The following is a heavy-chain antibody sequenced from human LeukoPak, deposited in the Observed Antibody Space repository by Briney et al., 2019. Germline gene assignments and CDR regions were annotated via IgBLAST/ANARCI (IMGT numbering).Heavy chain of an antibody. CDR3: ARSYDSGNYDY. CDR1: GGSLSSGNYF. D-gene: IGHD3-10*01. Sequence: PSETLSLTCTVSGGSLSSGNYFWNWIRQHPGKGLEWIGCIYYSGSTYYNPSLKSRVTISVDTSKSQFSLKLSSVTAADMAVYYCARSYDSGNYDYWGQGTLVTVSS. J-gene: IGHJ4*02. CDR2: IYYSGST. V-gene: IGHV4-31*03.